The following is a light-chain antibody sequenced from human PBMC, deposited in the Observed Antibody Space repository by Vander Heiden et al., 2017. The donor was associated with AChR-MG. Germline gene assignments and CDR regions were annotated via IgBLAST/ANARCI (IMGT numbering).Light chain of an antibody. CDR2: AVS. V-gene: IGLV2-14*03. CDR3: SSYTSSSTLKV. CDR1: SSDVGGYNY. J-gene: IGLJ1*01. Sequence: QSALTQPASVSGSPGQSLTTDCTGTSSDVGGYNYVSWYQQHPGKAPKLMIYAVSNRPSGVSNRFSGSKSGNTASLTISGLQAEDEADYYCSSYTSSSTLKVFGTGTKVTVL.